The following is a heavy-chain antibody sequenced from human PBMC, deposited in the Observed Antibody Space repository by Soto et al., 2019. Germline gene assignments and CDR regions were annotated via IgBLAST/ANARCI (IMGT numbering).Heavy chain of an antibody. V-gene: IGHV4-39*01. CDR3: SRHAPPGVSAPFSF. Sequence: SDTLSLPCTVSGYSISSSLHYLAWIRQSPGKGLEWIGSIHYIGSTYYNPSLTSRVTISLDTSKNQVSLQLTSVTAADTARYFCSRHAPPGVSAPFSFWGQGTPVTVAS. D-gene: IGHD2-8*01. J-gene: IGHJ1*01. CDR2: IHYIGST. CDR1: GYSISSSLHY.